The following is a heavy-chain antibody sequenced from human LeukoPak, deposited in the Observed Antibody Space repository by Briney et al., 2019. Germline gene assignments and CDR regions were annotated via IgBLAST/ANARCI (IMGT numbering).Heavy chain of an antibody. CDR2: IYSSGTT. CDR3: ARNSPEWSHLRYFHYYYMDV. CDR1: GASISIYY. V-gene: IGHV4-4*07. Sequence: SETLSLTCTVSGASISIYYWSWIRQPAGKGLEWIGRIYSSGTTISNPSLKSRLTMSVDTSKNQFSLNLRSVTAADTAVYYCARNSPEWSHLRYFHYYYMDVWSKGTTVTVSS. J-gene: IGHJ6*03. D-gene: IGHD3-3*01.